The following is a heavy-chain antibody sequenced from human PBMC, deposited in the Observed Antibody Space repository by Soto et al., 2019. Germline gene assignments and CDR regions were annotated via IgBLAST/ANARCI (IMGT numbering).Heavy chain of an antibody. J-gene: IGHJ5*02. CDR2: INHSGST. D-gene: IGHD3-10*01. V-gene: IGHV4-34*01. CDR1: GGSFSGYY. Sequence: QVQLQQWGAGLLKPSETLSLTCAVYGGSFSGYYWSWIRQPPGKGLEWIGEINHSGSTNYNPSLTSRVTISVDTSKSQCSLKLSSVTAADTAVYYCALRYGSGSYLTSPWGQGTLVTVSS. CDR3: ALRYGSGSYLTSP.